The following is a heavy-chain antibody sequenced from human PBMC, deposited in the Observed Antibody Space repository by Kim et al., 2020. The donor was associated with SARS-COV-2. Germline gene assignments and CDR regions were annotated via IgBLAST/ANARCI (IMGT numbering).Heavy chain of an antibody. D-gene: IGHD6-19*01. Sequence: KHQGRVTMTTDTSTSTAYMELRSLRSDDTAVYYCAREYSSGWYYNAFDIWGQGTMVTVSS. CDR3: AREYSSGWYYNAFDI. V-gene: IGHV1-18*01. J-gene: IGHJ3*02.